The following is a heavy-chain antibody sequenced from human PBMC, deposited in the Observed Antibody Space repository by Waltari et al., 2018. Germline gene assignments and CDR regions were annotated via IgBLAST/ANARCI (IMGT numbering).Heavy chain of an antibody. CDR3: ARGHLVVPAAMGAFDI. CDR1: GFTFSRYW. J-gene: IGHJ3*02. CDR2: IKQDGSEK. V-gene: IGHV3-7*01. Sequence: EVQLVESGGGLVQPGGSLRLSCAASGFTFSRYWMSWVRPAPGKGLEWVANIKQDGSEKYYVDSVKGRFTISRDNAKNSLYLQMNSLRAEDTAVYYCARGHLVVPAAMGAFDIWGQGTMVTVSS. D-gene: IGHD2-2*01.